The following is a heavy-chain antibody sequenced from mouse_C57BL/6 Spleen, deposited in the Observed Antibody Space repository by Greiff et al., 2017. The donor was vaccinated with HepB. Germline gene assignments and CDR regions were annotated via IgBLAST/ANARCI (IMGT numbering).Heavy chain of an antibody. CDR2: ISSGGDYI. CDR1: GFTFSSYA. D-gene: IGHD1-1*01. V-gene: IGHV5-9-1*02. CDR3: TREDYGSSYFFMDY. Sequence: EVHLVESGEGLVKPGGSLKLSCAASGFTFSSYAMSWVRQTPEKRLEWVAYISSGGDYIYYADTVKGRFTISRDNARNTLYLQMSSLKSEDTAMYYCTREDYGSSYFFMDYWGQGTSVTVSS. J-gene: IGHJ4*01.